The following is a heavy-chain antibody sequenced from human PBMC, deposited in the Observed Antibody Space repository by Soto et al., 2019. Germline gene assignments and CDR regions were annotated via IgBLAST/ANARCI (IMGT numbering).Heavy chain of an antibody. V-gene: IGHV4-30-4*01. J-gene: IGHJ5*02. CDR3: ARKRITIFGVVIIGENWFDP. Sequence: TSETLSLTCTVSGGSISSGDYYWSWIRQPPGKGLEWIGYIYYSGSTYYNPSLKSRVTISVDTSKNQFSLKLSSVTAADTAVYYCARKRITIFGVVIIGENWFDPWGQGTLVTVSS. D-gene: IGHD3-3*01. CDR2: IYYSGST. CDR1: GGSISSGDYY.